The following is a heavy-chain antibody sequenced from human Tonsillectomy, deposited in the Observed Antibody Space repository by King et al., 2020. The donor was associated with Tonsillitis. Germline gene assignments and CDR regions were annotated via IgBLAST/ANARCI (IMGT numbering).Heavy chain of an antibody. J-gene: IGHJ3*01. V-gene: IGHV3-21*01. CDR3: AKDKGAGYYDSRRGAFDV. D-gene: IGHD3-16*01. CDR2: ISTNGRSI. Sequence: VQLVESGGGLVKPGGSLILSCATSGFRFSDYDMNWVRQAPGKGLEWVSSISTNGRSIYYSDSVKGRLTISRDNAKNSLDLQMLSLRVEDTAVYYCAKDKGAGYYDSRRGAFDVWGQGTMATVS. CDR1: GFRFSDYD.